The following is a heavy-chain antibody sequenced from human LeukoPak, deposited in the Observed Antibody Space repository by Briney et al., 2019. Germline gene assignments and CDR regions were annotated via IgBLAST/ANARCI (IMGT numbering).Heavy chain of an antibody. Sequence: GGSLRLSYAASGFTLSSYEMNWVRQAPGEGVGGVLYISSSGSNTYYADSMKGRFTISRDNAKNSLYLQMNSLRAEDTAVYYCARGPRDPTGYCSGGRCSPTYDVWGQGTLVTVSS. D-gene: IGHD2-15*01. V-gene: IGHV3-48*03. CDR2: ISSSGSNT. CDR1: GFTLSSYE. J-gene: IGHJ4*02. CDR3: ARGPRDPTGYCSGGRCSPTYDV.